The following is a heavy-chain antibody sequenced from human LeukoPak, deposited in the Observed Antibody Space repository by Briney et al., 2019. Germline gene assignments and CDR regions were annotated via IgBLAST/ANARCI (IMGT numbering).Heavy chain of an antibody. CDR3: FLSTLDYFDY. CDR2: IYGDGNT. D-gene: IGHD3-16*01. J-gene: IGHJ4*02. Sequence: GGTLRLSCAASGFTFSSYGMSWVRQAPGKGLEWVSVIYGDGNTYYADSVKGRFTISRDNSKNTLYLQMNNLRAEDTAVYYCFLSTLDYFDYWGQGTLVTVSS. V-gene: IGHV3-53*01. CDR1: GFTFSSYG.